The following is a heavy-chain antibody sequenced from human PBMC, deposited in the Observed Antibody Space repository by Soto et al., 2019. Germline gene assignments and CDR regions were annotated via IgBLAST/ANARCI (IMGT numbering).Heavy chain of an antibody. CDR2: ILYDGSDE. CDR1: GFAFGNYG. Sequence: QVQLVESGGGVVQTGTSLRLSCVASGFAFGNYGLHWVRQPPGKGLEWVASILYDGSDEFYADSVKGRFTVSRDDSKKTFYVQMDSLRAEDTAVYFCARWGEVSHNPGGNYYYGMDVWGQGTTVTVSS. V-gene: IGHV3-30*03. J-gene: IGHJ6*02. D-gene: IGHD3-16*01. CDR3: ARWGEVSHNPGGNYYYGMDV.